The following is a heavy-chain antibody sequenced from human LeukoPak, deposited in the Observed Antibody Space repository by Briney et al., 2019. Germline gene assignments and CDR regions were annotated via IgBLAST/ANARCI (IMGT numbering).Heavy chain of an antibody. J-gene: IGHJ4*02. V-gene: IGHV3-7*01. CDR3: VGGDY. CDR2: INQDGSDK. Sequence: GGSLRLSCAASGFTFSSYAMSWVRQAPGKGLECVANINQDGSDKYYVDSVEGRFTISRDNTKNSLYLQMNSLRAEDTAVYYCVGGDYWGQGTLVTVSS. CDR1: GFTFSSYA.